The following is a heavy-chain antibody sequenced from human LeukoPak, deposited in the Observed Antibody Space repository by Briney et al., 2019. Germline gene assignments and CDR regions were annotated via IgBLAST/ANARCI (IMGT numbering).Heavy chain of an antibody. CDR2: IKSKTDGGTT. Sequence: TGGSLRLSCAASGFTFSNAWMSWVRQAPAKGLEWVGRIKSKTDGGTTDYAAPVKGRFTISRADSKNTLYLQMNRLKTEDTAVYYCTTDIHDYVWGSYRYPYYFDYWGQGTLVTVSS. J-gene: IGHJ4*02. CDR3: TTDIHDYVWGSYRYPYYFDY. D-gene: IGHD3-16*02. V-gene: IGHV3-15*01. CDR1: GFTFSNAW.